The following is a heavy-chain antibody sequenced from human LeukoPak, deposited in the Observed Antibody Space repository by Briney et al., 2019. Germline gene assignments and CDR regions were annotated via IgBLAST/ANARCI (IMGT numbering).Heavy chain of an antibody. CDR1: GYTFADYS. D-gene: IGHD5-18*01. CDR2: INPNTGGT. Sequence: ASVKVSCKASGYTFADYSIHWVRQAPGQGLEWMGWINPNTGGTNYAQKFQGRVTMTRDTSIRTAYMELSRLTSDDTAVYYCARDKPYGYGSFDYWGQGTLVTVSS. J-gene: IGHJ4*02. CDR3: ARDKPYGYGSFDY. V-gene: IGHV1-2*02.